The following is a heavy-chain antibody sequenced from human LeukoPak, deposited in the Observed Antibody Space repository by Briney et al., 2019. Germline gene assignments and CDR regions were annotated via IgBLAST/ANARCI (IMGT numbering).Heavy chain of an antibody. V-gene: IGHV3-30-3*01. CDR3: ASTSLESYYFDY. D-gene: IGHD2-2*01. CDR1: GFTFSSYA. CDR2: ISYDGSNK. Sequence: GGSLRLSCAASGFTFSSYAMHWVRQAPGKGLEWVAVISYDGSNKYYTDSVKGRFTISRDNSKNTLYLQMNSLRAEDTAVYYCASTSLESYYFDYWGQGTLVTVSS. J-gene: IGHJ4*02.